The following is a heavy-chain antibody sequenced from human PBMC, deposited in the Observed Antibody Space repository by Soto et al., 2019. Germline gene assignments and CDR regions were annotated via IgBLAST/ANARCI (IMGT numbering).Heavy chain of an antibody. Sequence: QVQLVQSGAEVKKPGASVKVSCKASGYTFTSYGISWVRQAPGQRREWMGWIRAYNGNTKYAQKLQGRVTMTTDTSTLTAYMELRSLRSADTAVYYCARDAPPADYWGQGTLVTVSS. V-gene: IGHV1-18*01. CDR2: IRAYNGNT. J-gene: IGHJ4*02. CDR1: GYTFTSYG. CDR3: ARDAPPADY.